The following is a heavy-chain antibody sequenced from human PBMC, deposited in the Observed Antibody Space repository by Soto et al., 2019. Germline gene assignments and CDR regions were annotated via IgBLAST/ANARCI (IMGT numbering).Heavy chain of an antibody. CDR3: GRLRSTGVNGRGYFDN. CDR2: IDYSGSP. D-gene: IGHD3-10*01. J-gene: IGHJ4*02. V-gene: IGHV4-39*02. CDR1: GGSISSSGYY. Sequence: QLQLQESGPGLVKPSDTLSLTCTVSGGSISSSGYYWAWIRLPPGKGPEWIGSIDYSGSPYYNPSLKSRVPISVDTSKNHFSLQLSSVTAADTSVFYCGRLRSTGVNGRGYFDNWGQGALVTVSS.